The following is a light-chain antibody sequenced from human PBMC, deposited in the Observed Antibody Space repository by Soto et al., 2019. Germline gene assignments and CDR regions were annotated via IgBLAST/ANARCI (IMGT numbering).Light chain of an antibody. CDR2: AAS. CDR3: QQYKTYPPLT. Sequence: DIQMTQSPSSLSASVGDRVTITCRASQGISSWLAWYQQKPEKAPKSLINAASSLQSGVPSRFSGSGSGTDFTLTFSSLQPEDFATYHCQQYKTYPPLTFGQGTRLEIK. J-gene: IGKJ5*01. V-gene: IGKV1D-16*01. CDR1: QGISSW.